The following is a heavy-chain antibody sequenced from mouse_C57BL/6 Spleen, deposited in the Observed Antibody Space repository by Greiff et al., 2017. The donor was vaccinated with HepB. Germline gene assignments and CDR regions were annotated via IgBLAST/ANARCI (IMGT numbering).Heavy chain of an antibody. J-gene: IGHJ2*01. CDR3: AREDTTVVDDFDY. Sequence: QLKQSGAELVKPGASVKISCKASGYAFSSYWMNWVKPRPGKGLEWIGQIYPGDGDTTYNGKFKGKATLTADKSSSTAHMQLSSLTSEDSAVYFCAREDTTVVDDFDYWGQGTTLTVSS. CDR1: GYAFSSYW. CDR2: IYPGDGDT. V-gene: IGHV1-80*01. D-gene: IGHD1-1*01.